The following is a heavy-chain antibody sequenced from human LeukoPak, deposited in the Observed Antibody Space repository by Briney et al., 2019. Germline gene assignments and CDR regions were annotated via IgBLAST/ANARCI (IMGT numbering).Heavy chain of an antibody. CDR3: AICSGGSCYQFDY. CDR1: GYTLTELS. J-gene: IGHJ4*02. V-gene: IGHV1-24*01. CDR2: FDPEDGVT. Sequence: ASVKVSCKVSGYTLTELSMHWVRQAPGKGLEWMGGFDPEDGVTNYAQTFQGRVTMTEDTSTDTAYMELSSLRSEDTAVYYCAICSGGSCYQFDYWGQGTLVTVSS. D-gene: IGHD2-15*01.